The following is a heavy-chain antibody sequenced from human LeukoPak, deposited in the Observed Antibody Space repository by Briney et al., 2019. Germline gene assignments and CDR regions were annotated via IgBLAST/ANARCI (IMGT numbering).Heavy chain of an antibody. CDR1: GFTFSSDA. Sequence: GGSLRLSCVASGFTFSSDAMSWVRQPPGKGLEWVSVISGSGDSIYYADSVKGRFTISRDNSKNTLYLQMNSLRAEDTAVYYCARIAYSSSSDYWGQGTLVTVSS. D-gene: IGHD6-6*01. V-gene: IGHV3-23*01. CDR2: ISGSGDSI. CDR3: ARIAYSSSSDY. J-gene: IGHJ4*02.